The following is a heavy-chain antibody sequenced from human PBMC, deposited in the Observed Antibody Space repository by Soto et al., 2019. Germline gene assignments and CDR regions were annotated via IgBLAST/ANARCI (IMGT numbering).Heavy chain of an antibody. Sequence: QVQLQESGPGLVRPSGTLSLTCAVSGDSIIGTGWWSWVRQSPGKGLDWIGEVYHSGATNYNPSLQSRVTISVATSRNQFSLNLGSVTGADTAVYFCVRNGYYSLDVWGQGTTVTVSS. D-gene: IGHD3-22*01. CDR3: VRNGYYSLDV. J-gene: IGHJ6*02. CDR2: VYHSGAT. V-gene: IGHV4-4*02. CDR1: GDSIIGTGW.